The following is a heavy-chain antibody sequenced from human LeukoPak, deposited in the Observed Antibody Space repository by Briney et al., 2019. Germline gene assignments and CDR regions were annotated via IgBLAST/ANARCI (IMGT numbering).Heavy chain of an antibody. CDR1: GFTFSSYA. V-gene: IGHV3-23*01. CDR2: ISGSGGCT. J-gene: IGHJ4*02. D-gene: IGHD6-13*01. Sequence: GGSLRLSCAASGFTFSSYAISCVRQAPGKGLEWVSAISGSGGCTYYAASVKGRFTISRDNSKNTLYLQMNSLRAEDTAVYYCAKDRGDSWYYFDYWGQGTLVTVSS. CDR3: AKDRGDSWYYFDY.